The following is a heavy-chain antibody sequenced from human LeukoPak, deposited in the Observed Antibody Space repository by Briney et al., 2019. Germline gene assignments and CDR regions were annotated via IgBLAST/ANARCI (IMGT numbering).Heavy chain of an antibody. CDR3: ATRATGGTYVVH. D-gene: IGHD3-10*02. J-gene: IGHJ4*02. Sequence: SETLSLTCTVSGGSISSYYWSWIRQPPGKGLEWIGYIYYSGSTNYNPSLKSRVTISVDNSKNQFSLTADSVTAADTAVYYCATRATGGTYVVHWGQGTLVTVSS. CDR1: GGSISSYY. V-gene: IGHV4-59*12. CDR2: IYYSGST.